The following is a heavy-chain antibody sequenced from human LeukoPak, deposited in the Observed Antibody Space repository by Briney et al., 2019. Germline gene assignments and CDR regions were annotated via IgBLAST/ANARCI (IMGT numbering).Heavy chain of an antibody. Sequence: HPGGSLRLSCAASGFTFSSYGMHWVRQAPGKGLEWVAVIWYDGSNKYYADSVKGRFTISRDNSKNTLYLQMNSLRAEDTAVYYCARDAYSSSWHDYYYYYYMDVWGKGTTVTVSS. D-gene: IGHD6-13*01. CDR2: IWYDGSNK. CDR1: GFTFSSYG. V-gene: IGHV3-33*01. J-gene: IGHJ6*03. CDR3: ARDAYSSSWHDYYYYYYMDV.